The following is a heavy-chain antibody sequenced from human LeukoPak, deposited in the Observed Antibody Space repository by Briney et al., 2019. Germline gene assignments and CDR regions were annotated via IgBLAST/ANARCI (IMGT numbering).Heavy chain of an antibody. V-gene: IGHV1-69*06. D-gene: IGHD2-21*02. Sequence: GASVKVSCKASGGTFSSYEISWVRQAPGQGLEWMGGIIPMFGTAKYAQKFQGRVTITADKSTSTAYMELSSLRSEDTAVYYCAAEVVTTHSSAYDYWGQGTLVTVSS. CDR2: IIPMFGTA. J-gene: IGHJ4*02. CDR1: GGTFSSYE. CDR3: AAEVVTTHSSAYDY.